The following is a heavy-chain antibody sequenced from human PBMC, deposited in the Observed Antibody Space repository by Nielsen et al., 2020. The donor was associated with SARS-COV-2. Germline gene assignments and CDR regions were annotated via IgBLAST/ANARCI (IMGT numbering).Heavy chain of an antibody. CDR1: GFTSFSSYA. CDR2: ISGGGHST. J-gene: IGHJ6*03. Sequence: GESLKISCVASGFTSFSSYALSWVRQTPGKGLEWVSGISGGGHSTYYADSVKGRFTISRDNSKNTLYLQMNSLRAEDTAVYYCARPNDILTGYYKGSDYYMDVWGKGTTVTVSS. CDR3: ARPNDILTGYYKGSDYYMDV. V-gene: IGHV3-23*01. D-gene: IGHD3-9*01.